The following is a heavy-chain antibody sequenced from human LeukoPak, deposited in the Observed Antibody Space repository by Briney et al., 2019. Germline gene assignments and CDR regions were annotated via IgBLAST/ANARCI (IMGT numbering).Heavy chain of an antibody. Sequence: SSETLSLTCNVSGVTISTYYWTWIRQPPGKGLEWIGYIYYNGATKYNPSLKSRVTISVDTSKNQFSLKLSSVTAADTAVYYCARGRPPSKAFDYWGQGTLVTVSS. CDR3: ARGRPPSKAFDY. V-gene: IGHV4-59*01. CDR1: GVTISTYY. CDR2: IYYNGAT. J-gene: IGHJ4*02.